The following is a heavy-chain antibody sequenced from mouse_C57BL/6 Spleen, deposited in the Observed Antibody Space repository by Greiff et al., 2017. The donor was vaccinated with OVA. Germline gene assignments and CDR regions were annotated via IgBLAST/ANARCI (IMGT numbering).Heavy chain of an antibody. CDR2: ISSGSSTI. D-gene: IGHD1-1*02. V-gene: IGHV5-17*01. CDR1: GFTFSDYG. CDR3: ARPGYYEYDYYAMDY. Sequence: EVKLVESGGGLVKPGGSLKLSCAASGFTFSDYGMHWVRQAPEKGLEWVAYISSGSSTIYYADTVKGRFTISRDNAKNTLFLQMTSLRSEDTAMYYCARPGYYEYDYYAMDYWGQGTSVTVSS. J-gene: IGHJ4*01.